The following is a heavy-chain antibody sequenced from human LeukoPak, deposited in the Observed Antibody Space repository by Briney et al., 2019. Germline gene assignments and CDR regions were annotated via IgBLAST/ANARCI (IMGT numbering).Heavy chain of an antibody. CDR1: GFTLSSYA. Sequence: GGSLRLSCAASGFTLSSYAMSWVRQAPGKGLEWVSDISGSAASTYYGDSVKGRFTISRDNSKNTLYLQMNSLRAEDTAVYYCAKTGPEEYYYDSSDIWGQGTLVTVSS. J-gene: IGHJ4*02. V-gene: IGHV3-23*01. CDR3: AKTGPEEYYYDSSDI. D-gene: IGHD3-22*01. CDR2: ISGSAAST.